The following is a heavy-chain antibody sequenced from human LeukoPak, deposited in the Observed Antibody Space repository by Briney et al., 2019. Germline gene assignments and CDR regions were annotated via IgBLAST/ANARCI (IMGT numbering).Heavy chain of an antibody. Sequence: SETLSLTCTVSGGSISSSSYYWGWIRQPPGKGLEWIGSIYYSGSTYYNPSLKSRVTISVDTSKNQFSLKLSCVTAADTAVYYCARQGGQYSSSWRYYYYMDVWGKGTTVTISS. J-gene: IGHJ6*03. V-gene: IGHV4-39*01. CDR3: ARQGGQYSSSWRYYYYMDV. D-gene: IGHD6-13*01. CDR2: IYYSGST. CDR1: GGSISSSSYY.